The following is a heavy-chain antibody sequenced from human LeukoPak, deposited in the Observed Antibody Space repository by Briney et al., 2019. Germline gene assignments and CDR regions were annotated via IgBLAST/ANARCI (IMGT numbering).Heavy chain of an antibody. V-gene: IGHV3-64D*09. CDR3: VKDLSRGVTGAGAG. CDR1: RFTFSSYA. D-gene: IGHD7-27*01. CDR2: ISTNGGST. Sequence: GGSLRLSCSASRFTFSSYAMYWVRQAPGKGLEYVSGISTNGGSTDYADSVKGRFTISRDNSKNTLYLQMSSLRTEDTAVYYCVKDLSRGVTGAGAGWGQGPLVTVSS. J-gene: IGHJ4*02.